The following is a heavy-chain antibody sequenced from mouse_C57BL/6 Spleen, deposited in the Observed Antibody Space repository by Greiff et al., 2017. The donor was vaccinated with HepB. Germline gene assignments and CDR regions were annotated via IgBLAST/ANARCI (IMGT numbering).Heavy chain of an antibody. Sequence: EVQLQQSVAELVRPGASVKLSCTASGFNIKNTYMHWVKQRPEQGLEWIGRIDPANGNTKYAPKFQGKATITADPSSNTAYLQLSSLTSEDTAIYYCARASYDGYLPYAMDYWGQGTSVTVSS. D-gene: IGHD2-3*01. CDR2: IDPANGNT. CDR3: ARASYDGYLPYAMDY. J-gene: IGHJ4*01. CDR1: GFNIKNTY. V-gene: IGHV14-3*01.